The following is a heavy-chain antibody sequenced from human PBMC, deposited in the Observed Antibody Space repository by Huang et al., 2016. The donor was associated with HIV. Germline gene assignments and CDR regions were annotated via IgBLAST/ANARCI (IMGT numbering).Heavy chain of an antibody. Sequence: QVQLVQSGAEVKKPGSSVKVSCKASGGTFRSYAISWVRQAPGQGLDWRGGIIPILGTANYAQKFQGRVTITADESTSTAYMELSSLRSEDTAVYYCARARGYYDSSVSYYFDYWGQGTLVTVSS. V-gene: IGHV1-69*13. D-gene: IGHD3-22*01. J-gene: IGHJ4*02. CDR1: GGTFRSYA. CDR2: IIPILGTA. CDR3: ARARGYYDSSVSYYFDY.